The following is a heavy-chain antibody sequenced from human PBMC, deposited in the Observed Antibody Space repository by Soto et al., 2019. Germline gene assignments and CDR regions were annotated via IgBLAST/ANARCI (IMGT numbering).Heavy chain of an antibody. CDR1: DGSTSNFY. V-gene: IGHV4-59*01. Sequence: SETLSLTCTVSDGSTSNFYWSWIRQPPGKGLEWIGYISSSGNTNYNPSHKSRVAISVDTSKNQFSLNLTSVTAADTAVYYCARAPMVLTRSYFDSWGQGTPVTVSS. D-gene: IGHD3-22*01. CDR3: ARAPMVLTRSYFDS. CDR2: ISSSGNT. J-gene: IGHJ4*02.